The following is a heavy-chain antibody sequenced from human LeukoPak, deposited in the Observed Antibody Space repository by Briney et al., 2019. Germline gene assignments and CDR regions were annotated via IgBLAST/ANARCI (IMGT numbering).Heavy chain of an antibody. Sequence: SPETLSLTCTVSGGSISSYYWSWIRQPAGKGLEWIGRIYTMRSTNYNPSLKSRVTMSVDTSKNQFSLKLSSVTAADTAVYYCARGAVVPAAHYYYYYYMDVWGKGTTVTVSS. CDR3: ARGAVVPAAHYYYYYYMDV. D-gene: IGHD2-2*01. CDR1: GGSISSYY. CDR2: IYTMRST. J-gene: IGHJ6*03. V-gene: IGHV4-4*07.